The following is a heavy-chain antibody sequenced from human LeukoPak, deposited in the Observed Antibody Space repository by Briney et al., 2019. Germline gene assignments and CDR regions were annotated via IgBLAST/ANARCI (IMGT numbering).Heavy chain of an antibody. D-gene: IGHD6-13*01. CDR1: GFPLSSYA. V-gene: IGHV3-23*01. J-gene: IGHJ2*01. Sequence: GSLELSFGASGFPLSSYAMDLVRPAPRKRLGWVFAISGSGGSTYYADSVKGRFTISRDNSKNTLYLQMNSLRAGDTAVYYCASGIAATGAYWYFDLWGRGTLITVSS. CDR2: ISGSGGST. CDR3: ASGIAATGAYWYFDL.